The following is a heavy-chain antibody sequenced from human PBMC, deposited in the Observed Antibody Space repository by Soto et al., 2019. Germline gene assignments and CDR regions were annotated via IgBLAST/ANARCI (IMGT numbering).Heavy chain of an antibody. Sequence: PGGSLRLSCAASGFTFSSYAMSWVRQAPGKGLEWVSAISGSGGSTYYADSVKGRFTISRDNSKNTLYLQMNSLRAEDTAVYYCAKEGGNYYDTPGWFDPWGQGTLVPVS. CDR1: GFTFSSYA. D-gene: IGHD3-22*01. V-gene: IGHV3-23*01. CDR3: AKEGGNYYDTPGWFDP. J-gene: IGHJ5*02. CDR2: ISGSGGST.